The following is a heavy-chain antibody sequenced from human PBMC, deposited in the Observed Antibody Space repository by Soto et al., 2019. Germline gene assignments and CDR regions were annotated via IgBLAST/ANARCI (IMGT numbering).Heavy chain of an antibody. CDR2: ISPFTGDT. Sequence: ASVKVSCKTSGYSFTNYGINWVRQAPGQGLEWMGWISPFTGDTHYTQSLQGRITVTTDTSTNTACMELRSLRSADTAVYYCARSCSGGSCHSAYWGQGTLVTVSS. D-gene: IGHD2-15*01. CDR1: GYSFTNYG. J-gene: IGHJ4*02. V-gene: IGHV1-18*04. CDR3: ARSCSGGSCHSAY.